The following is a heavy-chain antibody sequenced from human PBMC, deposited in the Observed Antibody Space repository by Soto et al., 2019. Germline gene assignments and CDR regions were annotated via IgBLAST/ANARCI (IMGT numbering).Heavy chain of an antibody. D-gene: IGHD6-19*01. CDR3: ARAVKQWLVGGDYYYYYMDV. CDR1: GFTLSDYY. Sequence: QVQLVESGGGLVKPGGSLRLSCEASGFTLSDYYMTWIRQAPGKGLEWISHISSSATIIYYADSVKGRFTISRDNAKTSLYLQMNSLRADDTAVYYCARAVKQWLVGGDYYYYYMDVWGKGTTVTVSS. J-gene: IGHJ6*03. V-gene: IGHV3-11*01. CDR2: ISSSATII.